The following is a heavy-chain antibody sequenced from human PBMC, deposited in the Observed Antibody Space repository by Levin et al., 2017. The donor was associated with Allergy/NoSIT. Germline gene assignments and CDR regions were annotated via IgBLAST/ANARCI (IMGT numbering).Heavy chain of an antibody. Sequence: GGSLRLSCAASGFTFSSYAMHWVRQAPGKGLEWVAVISYDGSNKYYADSVKGRFTISRDNSKNTLYLQMNSLRAEDTAVYYCARDRSRYSSSYDGMDVWGQGTTVTVSS. CDR3: ARDRSRYSSSYDGMDV. D-gene: IGHD6-13*01. V-gene: IGHV3-30-3*01. CDR2: ISYDGSNK. CDR1: GFTFSSYA. J-gene: IGHJ6*02.